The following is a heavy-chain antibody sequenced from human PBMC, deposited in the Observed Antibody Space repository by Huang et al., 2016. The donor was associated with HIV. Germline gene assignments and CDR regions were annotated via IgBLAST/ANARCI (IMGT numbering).Heavy chain of an antibody. D-gene: IGHD3-10*01. CDR3: ARLIGSPSFYYGLDV. V-gene: IGHV5-51*01. J-gene: IGHJ6*02. CDR2: IYPGDSDT. Sequence: EVQLVRSGAEVKKPGESLKISCKGSGYRFRSNWIGWVRQMPGKGLEWMGSIYPGDSDTRYSPSFQGQVTISADKSINTTYLQWSSLKASDTAMYYCARLIGSPSFYYGLDVWGQGTTVTVSS. CDR1: GYRFRSNW.